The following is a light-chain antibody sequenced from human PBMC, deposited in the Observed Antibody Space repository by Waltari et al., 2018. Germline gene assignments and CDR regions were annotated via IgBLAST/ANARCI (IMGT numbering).Light chain of an antibody. J-gene: IGLJ1*01. CDR1: SSDVGNYNL. CDR3: CSYAGLGIYV. Sequence: QSGLTQPASVSGSPGPSITISCTGTSSDVGNYNLVSWYQQYPGKAPKLMVYEVTKRTAGVSDRFSGSTSGNTASLTIYGLQSEDEADYYCCSYAGLGIYVFGTGTKVTVL. V-gene: IGLV2-23*02. CDR2: EVT.